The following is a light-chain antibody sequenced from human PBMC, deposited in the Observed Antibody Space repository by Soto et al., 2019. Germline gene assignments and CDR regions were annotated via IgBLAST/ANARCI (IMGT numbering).Light chain of an antibody. CDR2: DTS. Sequence: IVLTQSPATLSSSPGERATLSCGASQSVSSSYVAWYQHKPGLAPRLLIHDTSSRAIGIPDRFSGSKSGTNFTLTIRRMEPEDVGMYYCQQYGSYPLTFGGGTKVDIK. CDR3: QQYGSYPLT. V-gene: IGKV3D-20*01. CDR1: QSVSSSY. J-gene: IGKJ4*01.